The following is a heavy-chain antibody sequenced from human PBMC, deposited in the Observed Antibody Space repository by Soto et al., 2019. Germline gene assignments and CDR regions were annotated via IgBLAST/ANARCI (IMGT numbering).Heavy chain of an antibody. CDR1: GGTFSSSA. D-gene: IGHD5-18*01. J-gene: IGHJ6*02. Sequence: QVQLVQSGAEVKKPGSSVKFSCKASGGTFSSSAITWVRQAPGQGLEWMGMIIPIFGTVNYAQKFQGRVTITADESTSTAYLELSSLTSDDTAVYYCARGPTKQLWSVRYYYGMDVWGLGTTVTVSS. CDR3: ARGPTKQLWSVRYYYGMDV. V-gene: IGHV1-69*18. CDR2: IIPIFGTV.